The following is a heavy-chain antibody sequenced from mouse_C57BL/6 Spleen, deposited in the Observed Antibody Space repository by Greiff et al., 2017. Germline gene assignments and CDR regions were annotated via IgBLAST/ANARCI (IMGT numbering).Heavy chain of an antibody. CDR3: ARRDYDGDDVDY. CDR1: GYTFTSYW. D-gene: IGHD2-4*01. CDR2: IHPNNGGT. J-gene: IGHJ2*01. Sequence: QVQLQQPGTELVKPGASVKLSCKASGYTFTSYWMHWVKQRPGQGLEWIGNIHPNNGGTNYNEKFKCKATLTVDKSSSTAYMQLSSLPSEYFAVDYWARRDYDGDDVDYWGQGTTLTVSS. V-gene: IGHV1-53*01.